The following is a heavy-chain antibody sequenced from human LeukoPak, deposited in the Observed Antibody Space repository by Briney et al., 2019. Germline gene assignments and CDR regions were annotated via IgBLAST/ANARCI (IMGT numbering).Heavy chain of an antibody. CDR2: MNPNSGNT. Sequence: ASVKVSCKASGYTFTSYDINWVRQATGQGLEWMGWMNPNSGNTGYAQKFQGRVTMTTDTSTSTAYMELRSLRSDDTAVYYCARTTVYSDAFDIWGQGTMVTVSS. D-gene: IGHD4-17*01. CDR3: ARTTVYSDAFDI. V-gene: IGHV1-8*01. CDR1: GYTFTSYD. J-gene: IGHJ3*02.